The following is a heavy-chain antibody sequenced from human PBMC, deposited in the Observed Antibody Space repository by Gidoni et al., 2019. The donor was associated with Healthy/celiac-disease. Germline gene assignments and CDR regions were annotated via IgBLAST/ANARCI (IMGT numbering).Heavy chain of an antibody. CDR3: ARGVKTTVFGEVRDFGMDV. CDR2: INHSGST. J-gene: IGHJ6*02. Sequence: QVQLQQWGAGLLKPSETLSLTCAVDGGSLSDYYWNWIRQPPGKGLEWIGEINHSGSTNYNPSLKCRVTISVDTSKNQFSLRLSSVTAADTALYYCARGVKTTVFGEVRDFGMDVWGQGTTVTVAS. V-gene: IGHV4-34*01. CDR1: GGSLSDYY. D-gene: IGHD4-17*01.